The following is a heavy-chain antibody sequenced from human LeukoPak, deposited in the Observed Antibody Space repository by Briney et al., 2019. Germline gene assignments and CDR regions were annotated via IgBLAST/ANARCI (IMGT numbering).Heavy chain of an antibody. J-gene: IGHJ6*02. CDR1: GFTFSNYG. CDR2: IRQDGNEK. V-gene: IGHV3-7*03. Sequence: GGSLRLSCAASGFTFSNYGMSWVRQAPGKGLEWVANIRQDGNEKYYVDSVKGRFTISRDNAKISLYLQMNSLRAEDTAIYYCARDVRLRSMDVWGQGTTVTVSS. D-gene: IGHD3-10*02. CDR3: ARDVRLRSMDV.